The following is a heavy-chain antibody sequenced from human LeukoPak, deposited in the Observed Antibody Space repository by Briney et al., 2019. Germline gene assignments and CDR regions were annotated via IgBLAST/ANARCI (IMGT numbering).Heavy chain of an antibody. D-gene: IGHD2-2*01. Sequence: GGSLRLSCAASGFDFRNFAMSWVRQAPGKRLEWVAAISSSDGATHYADSVKGRFTISRDNAKNSLYLQMNSLRVEDTAVYYCARGGSSTSLDYWGQGTLVTVSS. V-gene: IGHV3-21*01. J-gene: IGHJ4*02. CDR3: ARGGSSTSLDY. CDR1: GFDFRNFA. CDR2: ISSSDGAT.